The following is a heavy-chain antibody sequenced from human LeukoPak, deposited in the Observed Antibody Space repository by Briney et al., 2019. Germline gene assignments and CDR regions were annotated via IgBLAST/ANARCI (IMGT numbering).Heavy chain of an antibody. Sequence: GGTLRLSCAGSGFPFSSHGMDWVRQAPGKGLEWVSGISPGGGPTYYADSVRGRFSISRGDLKNTVYLQMKNLTAEDTAVYYCAKDGAWLRFDDWGQGILVTVSS. CDR2: ISPGGGPT. V-gene: IGHV3-23*01. CDR1: GFPFSSHG. J-gene: IGHJ4*02. D-gene: IGHD5-12*01. CDR3: AKDGAWLRFDD.